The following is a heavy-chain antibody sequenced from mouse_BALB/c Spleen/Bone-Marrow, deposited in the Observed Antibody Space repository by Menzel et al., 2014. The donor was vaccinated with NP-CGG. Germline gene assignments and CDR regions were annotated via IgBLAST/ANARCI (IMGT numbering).Heavy chain of an antibody. CDR1: GFSLSSYG. CDR2: IWRGGST. V-gene: IGHV2-5*01. J-gene: IGHJ1*01. Sequence: VMLVESGPGLVQPSQSLSITCTVSGFSLSSYGVHWVRQSPGKGLEWLGVIWRGGSTDCNAAFMSRLSITKDNSKSQVFFKMNSLQADDTAIYYCAKNGNWYFDVWGAGTTVTVSS. D-gene: IGHD1-1*02. CDR3: AKNGNWYFDV.